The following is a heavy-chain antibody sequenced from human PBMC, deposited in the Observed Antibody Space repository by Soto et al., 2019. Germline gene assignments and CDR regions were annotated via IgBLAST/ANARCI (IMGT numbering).Heavy chain of an antibody. V-gene: IGHV1-18*04. Sequence: GASVKVSCKASGYTFTSYGISWVRQAPGQGLEWMGWISAYNGNTNYAQKLQGRVTMTTDTSTSTAYMELRSLRSDDTAVYYCARRTLLRYCDWLPDWPRYYFDYWGQGTLVTVSS. CDR3: ARRTLLRYCDWLPDWPRYYFDY. D-gene: IGHD3-9*01. CDR1: GYTFTSYG. J-gene: IGHJ4*02. CDR2: ISAYNGNT.